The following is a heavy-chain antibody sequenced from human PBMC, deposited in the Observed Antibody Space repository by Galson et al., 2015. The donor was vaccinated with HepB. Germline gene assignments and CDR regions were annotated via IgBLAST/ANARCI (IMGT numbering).Heavy chain of an antibody. D-gene: IGHD2-21*02. Sequence: SLTCTVSGGSISSYYWSWIRQPAGKGLEWIGRIYTSGSTNYKPSLKSRVTMSVDTSKNQFSLKLSSVTAADTAVYYCAAQKYCGGDCYLDYWGQGTLVTVSS. CDR3: AAQKYCGGDCYLDY. V-gene: IGHV4-4*07. J-gene: IGHJ4*02. CDR2: IYTSGST. CDR1: GGSISSYY.